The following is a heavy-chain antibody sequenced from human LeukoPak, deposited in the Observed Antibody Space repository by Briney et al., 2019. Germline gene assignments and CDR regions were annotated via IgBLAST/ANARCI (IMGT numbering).Heavy chain of an antibody. CDR2: ISPNSGGT. J-gene: IGHJ3*02. CDR3: ARPTYYYDSSGYPHNAFDI. V-gene: IGHV1-2*02. CDR1: GYTFTSYG. D-gene: IGHD3-22*01. Sequence: GASVKVSCKASGYTFTSYGISWVRQAPGQGLEWMGWISPNSGGTNYAQKFQGRVTMTRDTSISTAYMELSRLRSDDTAVYYCARPTYYYDSSGYPHNAFDIWGQGTMVTVSS.